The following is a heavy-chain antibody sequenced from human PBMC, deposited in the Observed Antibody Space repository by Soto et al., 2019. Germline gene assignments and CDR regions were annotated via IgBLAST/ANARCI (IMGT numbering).Heavy chain of an antibody. J-gene: IGHJ4*02. V-gene: IGHV4-59*01. CDR2: IYYSGST. D-gene: IGHD6-19*01. CDR1: GGSMNTYF. Sequence: QVQLQESGPGLVRPSETLSLTCTVSGGSMNTYFWNWVRQPPGKGLEWIGYIYYSGSTKYNTSLKSRLTISLETSKNQFTLKLSSVTAADTAVYYCARVIGGWYEHDYWGQGVLVTVS. CDR3: ARVIGGWYEHDY.